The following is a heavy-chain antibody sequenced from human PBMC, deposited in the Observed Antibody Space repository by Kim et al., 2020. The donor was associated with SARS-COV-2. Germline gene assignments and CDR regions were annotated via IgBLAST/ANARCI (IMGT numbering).Heavy chain of an antibody. D-gene: IGHD2-2*01. CDR1: GGSIISRSYY. CDR2: IYFSGTT. J-gene: IGHJ4*02. V-gene: IGHV4-39*07. Sequence: SETLSLTCTVSGGSIISRSYYWGWIRQTPGKGLEWIGNIYFSGTTYYNPSLKSRVTISVDTSKNQFSLNLSSVTAVDTAVYYCARVNSPTSSSSVKSPFDYWGQGTLRTVSS. CDR3: ARVNSPTSSSSVKSPFDY.